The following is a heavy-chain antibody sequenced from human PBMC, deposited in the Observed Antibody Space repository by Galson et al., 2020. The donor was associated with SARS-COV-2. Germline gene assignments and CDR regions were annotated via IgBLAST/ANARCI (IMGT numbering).Heavy chain of an antibody. V-gene: IGHV2-5*01. CDR1: GFSLTTNGVG. Sequence: SGPMLVNPTQTLTLTCTFSGFSLTTNGVGVGWIRQPPGKTLEWLTLIYWNDETRHNPSLNSRLTITKDTSKNQVVLTMANMDPVDTATYYCAYIPPDNYFGWSVSHWGQGTLVTVSS. J-gene: IGHJ4*02. CDR3: AYIPPDNYFGWSVSH. CDR2: IYWNDET. D-gene: IGHD3-9*01.